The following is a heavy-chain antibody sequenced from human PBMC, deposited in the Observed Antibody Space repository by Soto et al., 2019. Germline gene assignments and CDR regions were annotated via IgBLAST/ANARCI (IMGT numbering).Heavy chain of an antibody. CDR1: GGSFSGYY. CDR2: INQSGST. D-gene: IGHD2-15*01. CDR3: ARGGLGYCSGGSCYSADFDY. J-gene: IGHJ4*02. V-gene: IGHV4-34*01. Sequence: QVQLQQWGAGLLKPSETLSLTCAVYGGSFSGYYWSWIRQPPGKGLEWIGEINQSGSTNYNPSLKSRVTISVDTSKNQFSLKLSSVTAADTAVYYGARGGLGYCSGGSCYSADFDYWGQGTLVTVSS.